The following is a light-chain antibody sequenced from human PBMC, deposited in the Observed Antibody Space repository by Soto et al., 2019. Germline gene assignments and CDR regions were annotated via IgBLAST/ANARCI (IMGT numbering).Light chain of an antibody. CDR2: DAS. J-gene: IGKJ3*01. CDR1: QSVTRDY. CDR3: QQYGCSPSGGFT. V-gene: IGKV3-20*01. Sequence: EIVLAQSPGTLSLSPGERATLSCRSSQSVTRDYLAWYQQIPGQAPRLLIYDASTRATGIPDRFSGSGSGTDFTLTISSLEPEDFAVYYCQQYGCSPSGGFTFGPGTKVEIK.